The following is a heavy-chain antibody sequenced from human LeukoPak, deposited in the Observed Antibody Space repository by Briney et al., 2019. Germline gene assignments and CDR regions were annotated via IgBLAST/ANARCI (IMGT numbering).Heavy chain of an antibody. V-gene: IGHV3-33*06. CDR3: AKGKQWELPD. CDR2: VWYDGSNK. J-gene: IGHJ4*02. Sequence: PGGSLTPSWAPSGSSLGSYGVRWASQQPGRGREGVAVVWYDGSNKFYADSVKGRFTISRDNSKNTLYLQMNSLRAEDTAVYYCAKGKQWELPDWGQGTLVTVSS. CDR1: GSSLGSYG. D-gene: IGHD1-26*01.